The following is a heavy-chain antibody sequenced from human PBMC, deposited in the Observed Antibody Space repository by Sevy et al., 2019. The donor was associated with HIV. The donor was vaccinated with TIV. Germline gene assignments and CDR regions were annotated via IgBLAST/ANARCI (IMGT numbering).Heavy chain of an antibody. CDR1: GGSFSGYY. J-gene: IGHJ4*02. CDR3: ARSEYVGTTFGGINS. Sequence: SETLSLTCAVYGGSFSGYYWNWIRQAPGKGLEWIGKINHSGSANYNPSLKSRVTISVDTSKNQFSLKLGSVTAADTAVYYCARSEYVGTTFGGINSWGQGTLVTVSS. V-gene: IGHV4-34*01. CDR2: INHSGSA. D-gene: IGHD3-16*01.